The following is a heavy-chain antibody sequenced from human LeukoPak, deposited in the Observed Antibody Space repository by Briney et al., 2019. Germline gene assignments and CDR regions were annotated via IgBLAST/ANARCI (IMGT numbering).Heavy chain of an antibody. CDR1: GGSFSGYY. CDR2: INHSGST. V-gene: IGHV4-34*01. D-gene: IGHD2-15*01. CDR3: ARDEVAATSNYFDY. J-gene: IGHJ4*02. Sequence: SETLSLTCAVYGGSFSGYYWSWIRQPPGKGLEWIGEINHSGSTNYNPSLKSRVTISVDTSKNQFSLKLSSVTAADTAVYYCARDEVAATSNYFDYWGQGTLVTVSS.